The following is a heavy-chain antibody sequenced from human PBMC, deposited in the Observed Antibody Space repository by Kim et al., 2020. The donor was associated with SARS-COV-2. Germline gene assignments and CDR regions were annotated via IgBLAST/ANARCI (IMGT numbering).Heavy chain of an antibody. CDR2: IYSGGST. D-gene: IGHD4-17*01. Sequence: GGSLRLSCAASGFTVSSNYMSWVRQAPGKGLEWVSVIYSGGSTYYADSVKGRFTISRDNSKNTLYLQMNSLRAEDTAVYYCARGLENGDFDGMDVWGQGTTVTVSS. CDR1: GFTVSSNY. J-gene: IGHJ6*02. CDR3: ARGLENGDFDGMDV. V-gene: IGHV3-66*02.